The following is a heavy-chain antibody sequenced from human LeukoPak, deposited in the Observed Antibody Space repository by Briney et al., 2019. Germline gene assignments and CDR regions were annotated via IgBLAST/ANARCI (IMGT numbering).Heavy chain of an antibody. CDR2: IGAGGTFT. CDR3: AKEVEYQLLY. CDR1: GFTFSSYA. J-gene: IGHJ4*02. Sequence: PGGSLRLSCTASGFTFSSYAMNWVRQAPGKGLEWVSGIGAGGTFTYYADSVKGRFTISRDNSRNTLYLQMNSLRAEDTAVYYCAKEVEYQLLYWGQGTLVTVSS. D-gene: IGHD2-2*01. V-gene: IGHV3-23*01.